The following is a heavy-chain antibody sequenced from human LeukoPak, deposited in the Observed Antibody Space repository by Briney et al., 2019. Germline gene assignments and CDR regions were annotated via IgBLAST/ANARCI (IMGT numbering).Heavy chain of an antibody. Sequence: GASVKVSCKASGYSFTSYGISWVRQAPGQGLEWMGWISGYNGNTNYAQKFQGRVTMTTDTSTGTAYMELRSLRSDDTAVYYCARAMSAVAGTDYWGQGTLVTVSS. CDR1: GYSFTSYG. CDR3: ARAMSAVAGTDY. D-gene: IGHD6-19*01. CDR2: ISGYNGNT. V-gene: IGHV1-18*01. J-gene: IGHJ4*02.